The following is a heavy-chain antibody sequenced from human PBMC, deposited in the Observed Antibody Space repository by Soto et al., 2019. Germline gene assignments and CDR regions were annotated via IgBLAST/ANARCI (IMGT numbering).Heavy chain of an antibody. D-gene: IGHD6-13*01. CDR3: TTDWCIAAADPSENDAFDI. J-gene: IGHJ3*02. CDR1: GFTFSNAW. V-gene: IGHV3-15*07. Sequence: GGSLRLSCAASGFTFSNAWMNWVRQAPGKGLEWVGRIKRKTDGGTIDYAAPGNGRFAIARYNSKNTLYLQMNSLKTEDTAVYYCTTDWCIAAADPSENDAFDIWGQGTMVTVSS. CDR2: IKRKTDGGTI.